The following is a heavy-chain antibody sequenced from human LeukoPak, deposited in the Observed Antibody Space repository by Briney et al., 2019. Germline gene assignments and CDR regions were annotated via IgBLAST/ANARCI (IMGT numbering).Heavy chain of an antibody. V-gene: IGHV4-38-2*01. CDR2: IYHSGST. Sequence: SETLSHTCAVSGYSISSGYYWGWIRQPPGKGLGWIGSIYHSGSTYYNPSLKSRVTISVDTSKNQFSLKLSSVTAADTAVYYCARQLTTVTLGWFDPWGQGTLVTVSS. CDR1: GYSISSGYY. D-gene: IGHD4-17*01. CDR3: ARQLTTVTLGWFDP. J-gene: IGHJ5*02.